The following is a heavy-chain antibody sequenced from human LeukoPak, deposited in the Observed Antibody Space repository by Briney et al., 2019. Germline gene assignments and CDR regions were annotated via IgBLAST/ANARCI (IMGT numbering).Heavy chain of an antibody. CDR1: GGTFSSYA. CDR2: IIPILGIA. D-gene: IGHD6-13*01. CDR3: AGTRGSSAAVYFDY. J-gene: IGHJ4*02. Sequence: SVKVSCKASGGTFSSYAISWVRQAPGQGLEWMGRIIPILGIANYAQKFQGRVTITADKSTSTAYMELNSLRSEDTAVYYCAGTRGSSAAVYFDYWGQGTLVTVSS. V-gene: IGHV1-69*04.